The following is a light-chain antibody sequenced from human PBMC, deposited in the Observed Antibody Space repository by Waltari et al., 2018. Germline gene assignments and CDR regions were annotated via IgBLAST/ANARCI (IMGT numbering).Light chain of an antibody. Sequence: QLVLTQSPSASASLGASVKLTCTLTSGHIKYAIAWSQQKPEKGPRFLMTVNSDGSHIKGDGIPDRFSGSSSGTERYLTISSLQSEDEADYYCQTWSTGVNWLFGGGTKLTVL. V-gene: IGLV4-69*01. CDR3: QTWSTGVNWL. J-gene: IGLJ3*02. CDR1: SGHIKYA. CDR2: VNSDGSH.